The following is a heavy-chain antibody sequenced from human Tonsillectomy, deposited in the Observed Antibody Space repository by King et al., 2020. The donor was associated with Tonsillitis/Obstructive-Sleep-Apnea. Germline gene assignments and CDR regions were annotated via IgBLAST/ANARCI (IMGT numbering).Heavy chain of an antibody. Sequence: VQLQQWGAGLLKPSETLSLTCAVYGGSFSGYYWSWIRQPPGKGLEWIGEINHSGSTNYNPSLKSRVTISVDTSKNQFSLKLSSVTAADTAVYYCATLAAAYCGGDCYFGYWGQGTLVTVSS. J-gene: IGHJ4*02. CDR2: INHSGST. CDR3: ATLAAAYCGGDCYFGY. CDR1: GGSFSGYY. D-gene: IGHD2-21*01. V-gene: IGHV4-34*01.